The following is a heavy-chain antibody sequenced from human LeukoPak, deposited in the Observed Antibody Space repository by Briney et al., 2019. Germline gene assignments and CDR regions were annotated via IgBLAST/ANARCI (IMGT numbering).Heavy chain of an antibody. J-gene: IGHJ3*02. CDR1: GGSISSSSYY. CDR2: IYYSGST. CDR3: ARHVLRFLEWLLPGDAFDI. V-gene: IGHV4-39*01. D-gene: IGHD3-3*01. Sequence: SETLSLTCTVSGGSISSSSYYWGWIRQPPGKGLEWIGSIYYSGSTYYNPSLKSRVTISVDTSKNQFSLKLSSVTAADTAVYYCARHVLRFLEWLLPGDAFDIWGQGTMVTVSS.